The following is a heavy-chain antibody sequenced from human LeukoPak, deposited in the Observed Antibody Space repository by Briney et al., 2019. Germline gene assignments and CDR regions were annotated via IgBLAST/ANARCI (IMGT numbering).Heavy chain of an antibody. CDR1: GYSISSGYY. J-gene: IGHJ4*02. CDR3: ARRPVAGRVFDY. V-gene: IGHV4-38-2*02. CDR2: IYYSGST. Sequence: SETLSLTCTVSGYSISSGYYWGWIRRPPGKGLEWIGYIYYSGSTNYNPSLKSRVTISVDTSKNQFSLKLSSVTAADTAVYYCARRPVAGRVFDYWGQGTLVTVSS. D-gene: IGHD6-19*01.